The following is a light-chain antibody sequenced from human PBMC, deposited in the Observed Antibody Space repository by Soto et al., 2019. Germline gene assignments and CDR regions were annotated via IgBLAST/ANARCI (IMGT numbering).Light chain of an antibody. CDR1: QSVSGN. Sequence: EIVLTQSPVTLSVSPGDRATLSCRASQSVSGNLAWYQQKPGQPPRLLIYGTSTRATGIPARFSGSGSGTGFTLTISSLQSEDFAGYYCQQYNSWPPVTFGQGTRLAIK. CDR3: QQYNSWPPVT. CDR2: GTS. J-gene: IGKJ5*01. V-gene: IGKV3-15*01.